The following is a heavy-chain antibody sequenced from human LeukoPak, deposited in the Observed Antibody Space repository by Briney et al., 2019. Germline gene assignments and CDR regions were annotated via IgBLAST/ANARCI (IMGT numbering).Heavy chain of an antibody. CDR2: ISSDGVEK. CDR3: AREGHYDILTGYSPVEYYFYYMDV. D-gene: IGHD3-9*01. Sequence: PGGSLRPSCEASGFTFSHYGIHWVRQTPGKGLEWVAAISSDGVEKHYADSVKGRFTISRDNSKSTLYLQMNSLRAEDTALYYCAREGHYDILTGYSPVEYYFYYMDVWGKGTTVTVSS. CDR1: GFTFSHYG. J-gene: IGHJ6*03. V-gene: IGHV3-30*04.